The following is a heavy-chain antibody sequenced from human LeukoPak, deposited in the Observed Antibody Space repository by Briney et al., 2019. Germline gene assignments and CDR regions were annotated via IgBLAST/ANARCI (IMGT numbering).Heavy chain of an antibody. V-gene: IGHV4-39*07. CDR1: GGSISSSSYY. D-gene: IGHD3-22*01. J-gene: IGHJ4*02. Sequence: SETLSLTCTVSGGSISSSSYYWGWIRQPPGKGLEWIGSIYYSGSTYYNPSLKSRVTISVDTSKNQFSLKLSSVTAADTAVYYCARATLRNYYDSSGYPQVVFDYWGQGTLVTVSS. CDR3: ARATLRNYYDSSGYPQVVFDY. CDR2: IYYSGST.